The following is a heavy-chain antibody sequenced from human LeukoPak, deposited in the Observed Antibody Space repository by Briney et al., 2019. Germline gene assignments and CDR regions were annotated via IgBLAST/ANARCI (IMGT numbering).Heavy chain of an antibody. D-gene: IGHD2-2*01. CDR1: GFTFSDYY. CDR2: ISSSSSYT. Sequence: VGSLRLSCAASGFTFSDYYMSWIRQAPGKGLEWVSYISSSSSYTNYADSVKGRFTISRDNAKNSLNLQMNSLRAEDTAVYYCARDLGYCSSTSCSDAFDIWGQGTMVTVSS. V-gene: IGHV3-11*06. CDR3: ARDLGYCSSTSCSDAFDI. J-gene: IGHJ3*02.